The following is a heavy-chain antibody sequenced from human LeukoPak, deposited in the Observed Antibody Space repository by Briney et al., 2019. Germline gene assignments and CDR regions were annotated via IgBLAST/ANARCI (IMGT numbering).Heavy chain of an antibody. Sequence: ASVKVSCKASGYTFTSYYMHWVRQAPGQGLEWMGIINPSGGSTSYAQKFQGRVTMTRDTSTSTVYMELSSLRSEDTAVYYCATDVILPVGVDYWGQGTLVTVSS. CDR1: GYTFTSYY. J-gene: IGHJ4*02. CDR3: ATDVILPVGVDY. D-gene: IGHD3-16*01. V-gene: IGHV1-46*01. CDR2: INPSGGST.